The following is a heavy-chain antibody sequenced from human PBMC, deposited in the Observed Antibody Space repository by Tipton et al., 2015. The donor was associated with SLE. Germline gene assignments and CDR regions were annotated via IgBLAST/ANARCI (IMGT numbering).Heavy chain of an antibody. CDR1: GGSISSYY. CDR2: IYTSGST. V-gene: IGHV4-4*09. Sequence: TLSLTCTVSGGSISSYYWSWIRQPPGKGLEWIGYIYTSGSTNYNPSLKSRVTISVDTSKNQFSLKLSSVTAADTAVYYCARLKRQQLVDAFDIWGQGTMVTVSS. D-gene: IGHD6-13*01. J-gene: IGHJ3*02. CDR3: ARLKRQQLVDAFDI.